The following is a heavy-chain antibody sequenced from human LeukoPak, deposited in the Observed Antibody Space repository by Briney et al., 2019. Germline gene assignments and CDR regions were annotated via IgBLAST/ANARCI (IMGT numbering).Heavy chain of an antibody. D-gene: IGHD3-22*01. Sequence: SETLSLTCTVSGGSICSYYWSWIRQPPGKGLEWIGYIYSGSTNYNPSLKSRVTISVDTSKNQFSLKLSSVTAADTAVYYCARGNINYYDSSGYYCDYWGQGTLVTVSS. CDR1: GGSICSYY. CDR3: ARGNINYYDSSGYYCDY. J-gene: IGHJ4*02. CDR2: IYSGST. V-gene: IGHV4-59*01.